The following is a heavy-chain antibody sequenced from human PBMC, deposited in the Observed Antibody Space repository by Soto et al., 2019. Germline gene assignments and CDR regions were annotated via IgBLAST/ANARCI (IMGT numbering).Heavy chain of an antibody. J-gene: IGHJ5*02. CDR1: GDSITSGGYY. V-gene: IGHV4-31*03. CDR3: ARERVLRSGWFDP. Sequence: QVQLRESGPGLVKPSQALSLVCSVSGDSITSGGYYWTWLRQRPGKGLEWIGYIYFTGSAYYNPSLKSRMTMSVDTSKNQFSLRLSSVTAADMAFYYCARERVLRSGWFDPWGQGTLVTVSS. D-gene: IGHD1-26*01. CDR2: IYFTGSA.